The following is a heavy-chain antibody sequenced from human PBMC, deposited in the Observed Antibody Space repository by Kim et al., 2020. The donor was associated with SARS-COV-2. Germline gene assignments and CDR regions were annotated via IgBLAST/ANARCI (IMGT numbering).Heavy chain of an antibody. D-gene: IGHD1-26*01. CDR1: GDSVSSNSAA. J-gene: IGHJ6*02. Sequence: SQTLSLTCAISGDSVSSNSAAWNWIRQSPSRGLEWLGRTYYRSKWYNDYAVSVKSRITINPDTSKNQFSLQLNSVTPEDTAVYYCARVGGSFPTPYYYYGRDVWGQAATLADSS. CDR2: TYYRSKWYN. V-gene: IGHV6-1*01. CDR3: ARVGGSFPTPYYYYGRDV.